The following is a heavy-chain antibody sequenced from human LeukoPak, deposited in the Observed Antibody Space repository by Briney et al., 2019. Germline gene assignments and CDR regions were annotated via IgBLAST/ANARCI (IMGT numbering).Heavy chain of an antibody. D-gene: IGHD6-19*01. Sequence: SETLSLTCTVSGGSISSSSYYWGWIRQPPGKGLEWIGSIYYSGSTYYNPSLKSRVTISVDTSKNQFSLKLSSVTAADTAVYYCARRRWLVTFPHKYAFDIWGQGTMVTVSS. V-gene: IGHV4-39*07. J-gene: IGHJ3*02. CDR1: GGSISSSSYY. CDR2: IYYSGST. CDR3: ARRRWLVTFPHKYAFDI.